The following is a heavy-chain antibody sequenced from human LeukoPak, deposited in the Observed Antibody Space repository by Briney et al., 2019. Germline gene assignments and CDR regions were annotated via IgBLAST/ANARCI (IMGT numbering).Heavy chain of an antibody. D-gene: IGHD1-7*01. CDR2: IYYSGTT. V-gene: IGHV4-39*07. CDR1: GGSISRGTYY. J-gene: IGHJ6*02. CDR3: ARGGLTGTTNYYYGMDV. Sequence: PSETLPLTCTVSGGSISRGTYYWGWSRQPPGKGLEWIGSIYYSGTTYYNPSLKSRVTISVDTSKNQFSLKLSSVTAADTAVYYCARGGLTGTTNYYYGMDVWGQGTTVTVSS.